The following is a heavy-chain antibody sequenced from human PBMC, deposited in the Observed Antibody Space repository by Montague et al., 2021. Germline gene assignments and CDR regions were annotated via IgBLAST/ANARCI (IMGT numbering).Heavy chain of an antibody. CDR1: GGSISSASYY. Sequence: SETLSLTCTVSGGSISSASYYWGWIRQPPGKGLEFIGVIYYNGTTYHNPSLKSRVTVSMDTAKNQFTLKLGSVTAADTAVYYCARSLYCRGGRCYSGFDPWGQGTLVTASS. V-gene: IGHV4-39*01. D-gene: IGHD2-15*01. J-gene: IGHJ5*02. CDR2: IYYNGTT. CDR3: ARSLYCRGGRCYSGFDP.